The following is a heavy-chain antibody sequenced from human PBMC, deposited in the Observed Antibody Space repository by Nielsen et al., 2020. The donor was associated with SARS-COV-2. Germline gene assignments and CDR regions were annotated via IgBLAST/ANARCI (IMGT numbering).Heavy chain of an antibody. CDR2: INSDGSST. CDR3: ATLFDP. J-gene: IGHJ5*02. Sequence: GGSLRLSCAASGFTFSSYWMHWVRQAPGKRLVWVSRINSDGSSTSYADSVKGRFTISRDNAKNTLYLQMNSLRAEDTAVYYCATLFDPWGQGTLVTVSS. V-gene: IGHV3-74*01. CDR1: GFTFSSYW.